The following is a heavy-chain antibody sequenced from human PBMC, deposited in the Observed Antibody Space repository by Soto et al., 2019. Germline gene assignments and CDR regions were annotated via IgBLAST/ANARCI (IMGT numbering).Heavy chain of an antibody. CDR2: INYSGST. J-gene: IGHJ4*02. CDR1: GGSISSGDYY. V-gene: IGHV4-30-4*01. CDR3: AKDLDYYDSSGYSDY. Sequence: SETLSLTCTVSGGSISSGDYYWSWIRQPPGKGLEWIGDINYSGSTYYNPSLKSRVTISVDNSKNTLYLQMNSLRAEDTAVYYCAKDLDYYDSSGYSDYWGQGTLVTVPS. D-gene: IGHD3-22*01.